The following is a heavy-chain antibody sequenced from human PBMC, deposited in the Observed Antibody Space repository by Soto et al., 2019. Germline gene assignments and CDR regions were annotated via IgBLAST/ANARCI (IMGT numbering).Heavy chain of an antibody. V-gene: IGHV1-69*06. D-gene: IGHD3-22*01. CDR2: IIPIFGTA. CDR3: ARDGPVNYYDSSGFFGY. Sequence: ASVKVSCKASGGTFSSYAISWVRQAPGQGLELMGGIIPIFGTANYAQKFQGRVTITADKSTSTAYMELSSLRSEDTAVYYCARDGPVNYYDSSGFFGYWGQGTLVTVSS. CDR1: GGTFSSYA. J-gene: IGHJ4*02.